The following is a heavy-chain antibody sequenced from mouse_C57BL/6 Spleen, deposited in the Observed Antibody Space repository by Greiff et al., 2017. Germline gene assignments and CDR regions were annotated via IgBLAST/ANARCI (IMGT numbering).Heavy chain of an antibody. CDR2: IDPSGSYT. Sequence: QVQLQQPGAELVKPGASVKLSCKASGYTFTSYWMQWVKQRPGQGLEWIGEIDPSGSYTNYNQKFKGKATLTVDTSSSTAYMQLSSLTSEDSAVYYCERLKDYNNALGCWGPGTSVTFS. V-gene: IGHV1-50*01. J-gene: IGHJ4*01. D-gene: IGHD2-5*01. CDR1: GYTFTSYW. CDR3: ERLKDYNNALGC.